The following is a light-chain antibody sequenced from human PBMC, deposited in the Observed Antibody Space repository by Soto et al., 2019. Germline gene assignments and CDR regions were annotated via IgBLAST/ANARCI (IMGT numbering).Light chain of an antibody. Sequence: AIQMTQFPSSLSASVRDRVTVTCRASQDIRNDLGWYQQKPGKAPKLLIYAASSLQSGVPSRFSGSGSGTQFTLTISSLQPEDVATYYCQQNYNDPWTFGQGTKVEIK. CDR2: AAS. CDR3: QQNYNDPWT. V-gene: IGKV1-6*01. J-gene: IGKJ1*01. CDR1: QDIRND.